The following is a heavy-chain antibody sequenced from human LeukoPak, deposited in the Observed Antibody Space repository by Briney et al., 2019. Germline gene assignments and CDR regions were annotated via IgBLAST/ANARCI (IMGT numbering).Heavy chain of an antibody. J-gene: IGHJ4*02. Sequence: ASVKVSCKASGYTFTSYALNWVRQAPGQGLEWMGIINPSGGSTSYAQKFQGRVTMTRDMSTSTVYMELSSLRSEDTAVYYCARDRSTYDYGDYIFDYWGQGTLVTVSS. V-gene: IGHV1-46*01. CDR3: ARDRSTYDYGDYIFDY. CDR1: GYTFTSYA. D-gene: IGHD4-17*01. CDR2: INPSGGST.